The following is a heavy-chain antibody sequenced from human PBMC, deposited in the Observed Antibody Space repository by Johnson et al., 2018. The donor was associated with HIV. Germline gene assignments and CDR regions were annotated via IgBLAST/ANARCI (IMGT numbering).Heavy chain of an antibody. Sequence: QVQLVESGGGLVQPGRSLRLSCAASGFTFSDCYMSWLRQAPGKGLEWVSYISSSGLTIYYADSVKGRFTISRDNSKNTLYLQMNSLRAEDTAVYYCAKDPPPNYNFWSGYPRSDAFDIWGQGTMVTVSS. J-gene: IGHJ3*02. V-gene: IGHV3-11*01. CDR3: AKDPPPNYNFWSGYPRSDAFDI. D-gene: IGHD3-3*01. CDR1: GFTFSDCY. CDR2: ISSSGLTI.